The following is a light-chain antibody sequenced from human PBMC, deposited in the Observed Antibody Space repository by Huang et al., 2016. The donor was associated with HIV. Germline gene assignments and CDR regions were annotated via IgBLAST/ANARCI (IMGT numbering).Light chain of an antibody. CDR1: QSIKNY. Sequence: MVMTQSPATLSVSPGERATLSCRATQSIKNYLAWYQQKPGQPPRLLIYGASTRATGIPARFSGSGSGTEFNLTVSSLQSEDFAVYFCQHYKSFPYTFGQGTKLEIK. CDR2: GAS. V-gene: IGKV3-15*01. CDR3: QHYKSFPYT. J-gene: IGKJ2*01.